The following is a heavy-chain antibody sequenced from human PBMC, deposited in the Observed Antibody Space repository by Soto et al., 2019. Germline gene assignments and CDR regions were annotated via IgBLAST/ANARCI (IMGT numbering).Heavy chain of an antibody. J-gene: IGHJ6*02. V-gene: IGHV4-4*07. Sequence: SETLSLTCTVSGGSISSYYWSWIRQPAGKGLEWIGRIYTSGSTNYNPSLKSRVTMSVDTSKNQFSLKLSSVTAADAAVYYCARDMVRGVEDYGMDVWGQGTTVTVSS. CDR3: ARDMVRGVEDYGMDV. CDR1: GGSISSYY. D-gene: IGHD3-10*01. CDR2: IYTSGST.